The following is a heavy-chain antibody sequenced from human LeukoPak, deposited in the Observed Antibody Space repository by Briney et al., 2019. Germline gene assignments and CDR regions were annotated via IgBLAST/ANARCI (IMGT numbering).Heavy chain of an antibody. D-gene: IGHD5-18*01. CDR2: ISFDGSEI. V-gene: IGHV3-30*18. CDR1: GLPFSSFG. Sequence: PGRSLRLSCAASGLPFSSFGMHWVRQAPGKGLEWLAYISFDGSEIYYGDSVKGRFTISRDNTKNTLFLQMNSMGADDTAVYLCAKDREARGYNYGTYFDYWGQGTLVTVSS. J-gene: IGHJ4*02. CDR3: AKDREARGYNYGTYFDY.